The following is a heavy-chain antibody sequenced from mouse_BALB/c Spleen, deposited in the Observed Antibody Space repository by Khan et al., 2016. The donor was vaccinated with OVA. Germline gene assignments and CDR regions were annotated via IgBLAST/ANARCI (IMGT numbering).Heavy chain of an antibody. D-gene: IGHD1-1*01. CDR2: ISYSGST. Sequence: EVQLQESGPGLVKPSQSLSLTCTVTGYFITSDYAWNWIRQFPGNKLEWMGYISYSGSTSYNPSLKSRISITRDTSKNQFFLQLNSVTTEDTATYYCARDYGSIYYYFDYWGQGTTLTVSS. V-gene: IGHV3-2*02. J-gene: IGHJ2*01. CDR1: GYFITSDYA. CDR3: ARDYGSIYYYFDY.